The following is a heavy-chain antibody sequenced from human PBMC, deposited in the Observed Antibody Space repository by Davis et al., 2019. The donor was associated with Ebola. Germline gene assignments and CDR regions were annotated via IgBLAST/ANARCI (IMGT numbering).Heavy chain of an antibody. CDR3: ARERAAAYFDY. Sequence: GGSLRLSCAASAFTFSSYSMNWVRQAPGKGLEWVSSISSSSSYIYYADSVKGRFTISRDNAKNSLYLQMNSLRAEDTAVYYCARERAAAYFDYWGQGTLVTVSS. CDR2: ISSSSSYI. J-gene: IGHJ4*02. V-gene: IGHV3-21*01. CDR1: AFTFSSYS. D-gene: IGHD6-13*01.